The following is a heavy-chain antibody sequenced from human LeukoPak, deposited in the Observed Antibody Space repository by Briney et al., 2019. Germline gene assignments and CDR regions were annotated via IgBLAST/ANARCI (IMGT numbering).Heavy chain of an antibody. CDR3: ARDHYDFWSGYYSPHSVFDY. V-gene: IGHV1-8*01. D-gene: IGHD3-3*01. Sequence: GASVKVSCKASGYTFTSYDINWVRQATGQGLEWMGWMNPNSGNTGYAQKFQGRVTMTTDTSTSTAYMELRSLRSDDTAVYYCARDHYDFWSGYYSPHSVFDYWGQGTLVTVSS. J-gene: IGHJ4*02. CDR1: GYTFTSYD. CDR2: MNPNSGNT.